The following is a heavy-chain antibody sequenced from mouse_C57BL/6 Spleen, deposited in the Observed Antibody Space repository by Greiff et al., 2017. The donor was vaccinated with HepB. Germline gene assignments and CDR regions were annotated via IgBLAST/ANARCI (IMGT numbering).Heavy chain of an antibody. Sequence: VKLQESGPGLVQPSQSLSITCTVSGFSLTSYGVHWVRQSPGKGLEWLGVRWSGGSTDYNAAFISRLSISKDNSKSQVFFKMNSLQADDTAIYYCARNWHDHEGWFAYWGQGTLVTVSA. CDR1: GFSLTSYG. CDR3: ARNWHDHEGWFAY. V-gene: IGHV2-2*01. J-gene: IGHJ3*01. CDR2: RWSGGST.